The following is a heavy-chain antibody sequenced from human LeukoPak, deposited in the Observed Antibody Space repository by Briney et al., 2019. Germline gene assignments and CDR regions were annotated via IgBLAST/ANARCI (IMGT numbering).Heavy chain of an antibody. J-gene: IGHJ3*02. CDR1: GYTFTGYY. CDR3: ATFSPPGYSYGYAAFDI. Sequence: ASVKVSCKASGYTFTGYYMYWVRQAPGKGLEWMGGFDPEDGETIYAQKFQGRVTMTEDTSTDTAYMELSSLRSEDTDVYYCATFSPPGYSYGYAAFDIWGQGTMVTVSS. D-gene: IGHD5-18*01. CDR2: FDPEDGET. V-gene: IGHV1-24*01.